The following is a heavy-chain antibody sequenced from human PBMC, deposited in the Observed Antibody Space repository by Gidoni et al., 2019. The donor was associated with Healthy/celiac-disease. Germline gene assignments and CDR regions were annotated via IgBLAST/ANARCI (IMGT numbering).Heavy chain of an antibody. CDR1: GGSFCGHY. CDR3: ARADYYDSSGYYYNYNWFDP. Sequence: QVQLQQWGAGLLKPSETLSLTCAVYGGSFCGHYWSWIRQPPGKGLEWIWEINHRGSTNYNPSLKSRVTISVDTSKNQFSLKLSSVTAADTAVYYCARADYYDSSGYYYNYNWFDPWGQGTLVTVSS. CDR2: INHRGST. V-gene: IGHV4-34*01. D-gene: IGHD3-22*01. J-gene: IGHJ5*02.